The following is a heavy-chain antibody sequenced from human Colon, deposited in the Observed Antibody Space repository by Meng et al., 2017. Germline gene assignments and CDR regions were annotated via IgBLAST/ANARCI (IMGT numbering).Heavy chain of an antibody. D-gene: IGHD1-26*01. V-gene: IGHV4-39*01. CDR2: IYYSGST. J-gene: IGHJ4*02. Sequence: QLHLQESGPGLVKPSETLSLTCTASGDSIGSSRYYWGWIRQSPGKGLELIGSIYYSGSTSYNPSLESRVTISVDTSKNQFSLKLTSVTAADTAVYYCARLSVSPSTSGSYPWYFDFWGQGALVTVSS. CDR1: GDSIGSSRYY. CDR3: ARLSVSPSTSGSYPWYFDF.